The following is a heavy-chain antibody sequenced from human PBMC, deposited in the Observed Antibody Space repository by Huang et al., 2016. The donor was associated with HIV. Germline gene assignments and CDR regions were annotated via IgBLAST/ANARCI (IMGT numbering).Heavy chain of an antibody. CDR1: GYSFTHFW. CDR3: AKQGYTWSFDY. Sequence: EVQLVQSGAEVKKPGESLKISCNASGYSFTHFWIGWVRQMPGKGREWMGRINPGDSDTRYSPSFQGQVTISADKSIDTAYLQWSSLKASDTAIYYCAKQGYTWSFDYWGQGTLVSVSS. J-gene: IGHJ4*02. D-gene: IGHD5-12*01. V-gene: IGHV5-51*01. CDR2: INPGDSDT.